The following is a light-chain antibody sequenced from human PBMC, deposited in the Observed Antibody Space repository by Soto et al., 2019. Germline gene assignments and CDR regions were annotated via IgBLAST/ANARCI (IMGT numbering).Light chain of an antibody. V-gene: IGKV1-39*01. CDR3: QQCYSSPRT. CDR2: AAS. CDR1: QSISTY. J-gene: IGKJ1*01. Sequence: DIQMTQSPSTLSAAVGDRVTITCRASQSISTYINWYQQKAGKAPTLLIYAASSLQSGVPSRFSGGGSGTDFTLTINTLQPEDFATYFCQQCYSSPRTFGQGTQVEIK.